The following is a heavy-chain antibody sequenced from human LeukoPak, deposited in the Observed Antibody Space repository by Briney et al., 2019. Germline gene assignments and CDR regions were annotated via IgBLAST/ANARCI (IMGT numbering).Heavy chain of an antibody. Sequence: ASVKVSCKASGYTFTSYGIIWVRQAPGQGLEWMGWISAYNGNTNYAQKLQGRVTMTTDTSTSTAYMELRSLRSDDTAVYYCARVFLSIFGVVIIPHDAFDIWGQGTMVTVSS. CDR1: GYTFTSYG. CDR2: ISAYNGNT. V-gene: IGHV1-18*01. CDR3: ARVFLSIFGVVIIPHDAFDI. D-gene: IGHD3-3*01. J-gene: IGHJ3*02.